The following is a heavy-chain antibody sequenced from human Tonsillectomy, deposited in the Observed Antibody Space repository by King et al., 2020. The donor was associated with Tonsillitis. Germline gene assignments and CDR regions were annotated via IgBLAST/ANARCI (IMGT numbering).Heavy chain of an antibody. V-gene: IGHV4-39*01. J-gene: IGHJ3*02. CDR3: ARHPYASSAFDI. D-gene: IGHD3-22*01. CDR2: INYSGST. Sequence: QLQESGPGLVKPSETLSLTCTVSGDSISSTSYYWGWIRQPQGKGLEWIGSINYSGSTYYNPSLKSRGTISVDTSNNKFSLKLSSVTAADTAVYFCARHPYASSAFDIWGQGTMVTVSS. CDR1: GDSISSTSYY.